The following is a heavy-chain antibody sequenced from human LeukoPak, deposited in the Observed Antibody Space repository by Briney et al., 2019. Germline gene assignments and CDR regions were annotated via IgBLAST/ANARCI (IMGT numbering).Heavy chain of an antibody. CDR1: GYTFTGYY. Sequence: GASVKVSCKASGYTFTGYYMHWVRQAPGQGLEWMGWINPNSGGTNYAQKFQGRVTMTRDTSISTAYMELSSLRSEDTAVYYCARHGVSTARRVDVWGQGTTVTVSS. CDR3: ARHGVSTARRVDV. J-gene: IGHJ6*02. D-gene: IGHD3-16*01. CDR2: INPNSGGT. V-gene: IGHV1-2*02.